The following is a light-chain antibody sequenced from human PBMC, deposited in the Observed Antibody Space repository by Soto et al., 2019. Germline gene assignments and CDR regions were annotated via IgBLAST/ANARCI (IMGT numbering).Light chain of an antibody. Sequence: DIQMTQSPSSLSASVGDRVTITCRASQSISTYLNWYQQKPGIAPKLLIYAASSLQSGVPSRFSGSGSGTDFTLTISSLQPEDFVTYYCQQSYSHLYTFGQGTKLEIK. CDR1: QSISTY. J-gene: IGKJ2*01. CDR2: AAS. V-gene: IGKV1-39*01. CDR3: QQSYSHLYT.